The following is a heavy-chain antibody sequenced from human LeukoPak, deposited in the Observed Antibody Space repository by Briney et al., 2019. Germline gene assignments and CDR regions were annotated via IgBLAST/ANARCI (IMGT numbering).Heavy chain of an antibody. Sequence: GGSLRLSCAASGFTFSTYAMHWVRQAPGKGLEWVAVISYDGSNKYYADSVKGRFTISRDNSRNTLYLRMNSLRAEDTAVYYCARDDSVYRIAAAGTNYWGQGTLVTVSS. D-gene: IGHD6-13*01. CDR3: ARDDSVYRIAAAGTNY. CDR1: GFTFSTYA. V-gene: IGHV3-30-3*01. CDR2: ISYDGSNK. J-gene: IGHJ4*02.